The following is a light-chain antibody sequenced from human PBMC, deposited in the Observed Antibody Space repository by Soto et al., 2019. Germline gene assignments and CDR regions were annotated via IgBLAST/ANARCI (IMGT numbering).Light chain of an antibody. Sequence: EIVLTQSPGTLSLSPGERATLSCRASQSVSGSYLAWFQHKPGQAPRLLIYGASYRATGIPDRFSGSGSGTDFTLTIRRLEPEDFAVYDCQQYGSSPETFGQGTKLEIK. CDR3: QQYGSSPET. V-gene: IGKV3-20*01. J-gene: IGKJ2*01. CDR1: QSVSGSY. CDR2: GAS.